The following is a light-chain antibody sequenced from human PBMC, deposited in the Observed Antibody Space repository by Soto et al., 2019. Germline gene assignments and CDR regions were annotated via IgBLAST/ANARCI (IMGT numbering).Light chain of an antibody. CDR2: GAS. CDR3: QHSYSSP. Sequence: DIQMTQSPSSLSASVGDRVIMTCRASQNIHNYLNWYQHKSGEAPKLLITGASSLQKGVPSRFSGSGSGTDFTLTITKPQPEDFAPYYGQHSYSSPFGQGNKV. J-gene: IGKJ1*01. CDR1: QNIHNY. V-gene: IGKV1-39*01.